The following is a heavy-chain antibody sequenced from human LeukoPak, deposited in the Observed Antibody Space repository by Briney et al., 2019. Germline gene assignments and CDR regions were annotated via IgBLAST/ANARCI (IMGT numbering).Heavy chain of an antibody. V-gene: IGHV4-59*01. Sequence: SETLSLTCTVSGGPISSYYWSWIRQPPGKGLEWIGYIYYSGSTNYNPSLKSRVTISVDTSKNQFSLKLTSVTAADTAVYYCARAGTSSWYLDYWGQGTLVTVSS. D-gene: IGHD6-13*01. CDR1: GGPISSYY. J-gene: IGHJ4*02. CDR2: IYYSGST. CDR3: ARAGTSSWYLDY.